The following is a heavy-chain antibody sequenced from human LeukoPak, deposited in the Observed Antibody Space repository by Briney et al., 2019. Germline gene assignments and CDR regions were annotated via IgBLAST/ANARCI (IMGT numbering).Heavy chain of an antibody. CDR1: GYTFTGYY. D-gene: IGHD3-10*01. Sequence: GASVKVSCKASGYTFTGYYMHWVRQAPGRGLEWMGWINPNSGGTNYAQKFQGRVTMTRDTSISTAYMELSRLRSDDTAVYYCARDSPMVRGVINSNWFDPWGQGTLVTVSS. J-gene: IGHJ5*02. CDR2: INPNSGGT. CDR3: ARDSPMVRGVINSNWFDP. V-gene: IGHV1-2*02.